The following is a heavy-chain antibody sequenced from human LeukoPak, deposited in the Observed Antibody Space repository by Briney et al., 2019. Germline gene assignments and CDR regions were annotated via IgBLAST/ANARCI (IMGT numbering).Heavy chain of an antibody. CDR3: TRDSGTYNWFDP. J-gene: IGHJ5*02. V-gene: IGHV3-73*01. CDR1: GFTFSGSA. Sequence: GGSLRLSCAASGFTFSGSAIHWVRQSSGKGLEWVGQIDKKDKGYATATAYAASVKGRFTISRDDSINTAYLQMKSLKTEDTALYYCTRDSGTYNWFDPWGRGTLVTVSS. D-gene: IGHD1-26*01. CDR2: IDKKDKGYATAT.